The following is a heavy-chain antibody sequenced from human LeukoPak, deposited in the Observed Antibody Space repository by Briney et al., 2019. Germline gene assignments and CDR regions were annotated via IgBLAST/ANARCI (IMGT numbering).Heavy chain of an antibody. CDR2: ISADGGST. J-gene: IGHJ4*02. V-gene: IGHV3-43*02. CDR1: GLNFDDSA. Sequence: GGSLSLSCVASGLNFDDSAMHWVRQAPGKGLEWVSLISADGGSTFSADSVKGRFSISRDNSKNSLYLQMNSLRSEDTAMYYCAKESGKFDYWGQGTLVAVSS. CDR3: AKESGKFDY.